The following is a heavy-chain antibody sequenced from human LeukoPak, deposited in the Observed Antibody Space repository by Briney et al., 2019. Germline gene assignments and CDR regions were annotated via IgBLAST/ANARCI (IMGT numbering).Heavy chain of an antibody. V-gene: IGHV4-39*07. Sequence: PSETLSLTCTVSGGSISSSSYYWGWIRQPPGKGPEWIVSIYYSGSTYYNPSLKSRVTISVDTSKNQFSLKLSSVTAADTAVYYCARFRDYYMDVWGKGTTVTVSS. CDR3: ARFRDYYMDV. J-gene: IGHJ6*03. CDR2: IYYSGST. CDR1: GGSISSSSYY. D-gene: IGHD3-10*01.